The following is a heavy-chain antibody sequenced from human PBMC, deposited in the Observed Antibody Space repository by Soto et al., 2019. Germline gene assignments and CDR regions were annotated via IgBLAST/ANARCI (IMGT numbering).Heavy chain of an antibody. J-gene: IGHJ4*02. V-gene: IGHV4-4*02. D-gene: IGHD3-3*01. CDR1: GGSISSSNW. CDR2: IYHSGST. Sequence: SETLSLTCAVSGGSISSSNWWSWVRQPPGKGLEWIGEIYHSGSTNYNPSLKSRVTISVDKSKNQFSLKLSSVTAADTAVYYCARNTYYDFWSGYYPILDYWGQGTLVTVS. CDR3: ARNTYYDFWSGYYPILDY.